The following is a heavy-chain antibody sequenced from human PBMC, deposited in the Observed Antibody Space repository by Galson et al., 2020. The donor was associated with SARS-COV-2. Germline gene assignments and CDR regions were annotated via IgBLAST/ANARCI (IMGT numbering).Heavy chain of an antibody. CDR1: GGSISSYY. D-gene: IGHD6-19*01. V-gene: IGHV4-4*07. CDR3: ARDPTLGWWFDP. J-gene: IGHJ5*02. Sequence: SETLSLTCTVSGGSISSYYWSWIRQPAGKGLAWIGRIYTSGSTNYNPSLKSRVTMSVDTSKNQFSLKLSSVTAADTAVYYCARDPTLGWWFDPWGQGTLVTVSS. CDR2: IYTSGST.